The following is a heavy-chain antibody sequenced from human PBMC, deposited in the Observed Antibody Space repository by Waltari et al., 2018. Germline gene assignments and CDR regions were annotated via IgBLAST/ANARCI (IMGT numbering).Heavy chain of an antibody. J-gene: IGHJ4*02. CDR1: GYSISSGYY. CDR2: IYHSGST. CDR3: ARRLVLGSKPGGAFDY. Sequence: QVQLQESGPGLVKPSETLSLTCAVSGYSISSGYYWGWIRQPPGKGLEWIGSIYHSGSTYYNPSLKSRVTISVDTSKNQFSLKLSSVTAADTAVYYCARRLVLGSKPGGAFDYWGQGTLVTVSS. D-gene: IGHD2-15*01. V-gene: IGHV4-38-2*01.